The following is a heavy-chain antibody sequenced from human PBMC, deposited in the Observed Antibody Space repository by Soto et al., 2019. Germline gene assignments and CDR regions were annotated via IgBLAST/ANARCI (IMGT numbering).Heavy chain of an antibody. CDR2: INPISGGT. CDR1: GYTFTDFY. V-gene: IGHV1-2*02. CDR3: ARNYYDSSDRDYLDY. D-gene: IGHD3-22*01. J-gene: IGHJ4*02. Sequence: GASVHVSCKSCGYTFTDFYIHWVRQAPGQGLEWMGWINPISGGTNYAQKFQGRVTMTRDTSIATVYMDLSRLKSDDTAVYYCARNYYDSSDRDYLDYWGQGTLVTVSS.